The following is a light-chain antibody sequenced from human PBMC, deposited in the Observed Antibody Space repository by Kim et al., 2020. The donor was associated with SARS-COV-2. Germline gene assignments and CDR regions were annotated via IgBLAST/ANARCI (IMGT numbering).Light chain of an antibody. CDR1: DIGTKF. CDR2: YDT. CDR3: QGWDGPSDHAV. Sequence: ELPQPPSESVAPGETARISCEGDDIGTKFVHWYRQRPGQAPLLVTYYDTQRPAGIPARFSGSNSRNTATLTIREVEAGDEGDYFCQGWDGPSDHAVFGGGTQLTV. V-gene: IGLV3-21*04. J-gene: IGLJ2*01.